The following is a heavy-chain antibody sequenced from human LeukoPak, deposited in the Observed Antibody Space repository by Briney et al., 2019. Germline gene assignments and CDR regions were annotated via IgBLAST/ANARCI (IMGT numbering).Heavy chain of an antibody. V-gene: IGHV4-59*01. CDR2: IYYNGST. Sequence: SETLSLTCTVSGGSISSYYWSWIRQPPGKGLEWIGYIYYNGSTNYNPSLKSRVTISVDTSKNQFSLKLSSVTAADTAVYYCARDLPEFDPWGQGTLVTVSS. CDR3: ARDLPEFDP. D-gene: IGHD1-14*01. CDR1: GGSISSYY. J-gene: IGHJ5*02.